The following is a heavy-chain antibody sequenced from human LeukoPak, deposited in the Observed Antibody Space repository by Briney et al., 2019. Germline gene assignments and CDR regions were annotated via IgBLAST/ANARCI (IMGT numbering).Heavy chain of an antibody. D-gene: IGHD5-24*01. CDR2: IYHSGNT. CDR3: ARARDGEPTRYHGMDV. Sequence: PSETLSLTCAVSGGSISSSNWWSWVRQPPGKGLGWIGEIYHSGNTNFNPSLKSRVTMSVDKSKNQFSLNLNSVTAADTALYYCARARDGEPTRYHGMDVWGQGTTVTVSS. V-gene: IGHV4-4*02. CDR1: GGSISSSNW. J-gene: IGHJ6*02.